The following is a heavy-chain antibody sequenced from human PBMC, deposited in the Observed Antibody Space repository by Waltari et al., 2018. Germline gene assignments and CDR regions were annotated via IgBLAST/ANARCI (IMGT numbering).Heavy chain of an antibody. V-gene: IGHV1-2*02. CDR2: IKPDSGVT. D-gene: IGHD3-9*01. Sequence: QVQLVQSGAEVMKPGASVTVSCKTPGYSFSDHYLHWVRQAPGQGLDWMGWIKPDSGVTYYAQEFQGRVTLTGDMSISTVYMDFSSLTSDDTAIYYCVRDFDWGPDYWGQGTLVTVSS. CDR3: VRDFDWGPDY. CDR1: GYSFSDHY. J-gene: IGHJ4*02.